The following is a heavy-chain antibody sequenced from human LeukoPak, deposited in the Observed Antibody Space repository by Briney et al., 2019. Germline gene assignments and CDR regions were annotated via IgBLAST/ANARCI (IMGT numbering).Heavy chain of an antibody. CDR2: IRGNADTT. Sequence: GGSLRLSCAASGFIFSNYGMSWVRQAPGKGLEWVSGIRGNADTTYYADSVKGRFSIFRDNSKNMLYLQMNSLRVEDTAVYYCAKGHADSSGYYYFDSWGQGTLVTVPS. CDR3: AKGHADSSGYYYFDS. D-gene: IGHD3-22*01. CDR1: GFIFSNYG. J-gene: IGHJ4*02. V-gene: IGHV3-23*01.